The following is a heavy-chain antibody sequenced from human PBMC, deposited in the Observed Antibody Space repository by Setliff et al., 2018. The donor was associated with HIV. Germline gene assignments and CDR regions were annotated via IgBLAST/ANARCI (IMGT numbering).Heavy chain of an antibody. D-gene: IGHD2-21*02. CDR1: GFTFSGAE. V-gene: IGHV3-73*01. Sequence: TGGSLRLSCAASGFTFSGAEIHWVRQASGKGLEWVGRIRSKADKYATDYGASAKGRFIISRDDSKKTAYLQMNSLRAEDTAVYYCARDYQVSGAVVTANWGQGTLVTVSS. CDR3: ARDYQVSGAVVTAN. CDR2: IRSKADKYAT. J-gene: IGHJ4*02.